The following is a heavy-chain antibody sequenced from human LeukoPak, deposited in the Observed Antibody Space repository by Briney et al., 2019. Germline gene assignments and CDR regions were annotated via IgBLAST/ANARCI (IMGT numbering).Heavy chain of an antibody. J-gene: IGHJ4*02. Sequence: GGSLRLSCAASGFTFSTYAMSWVRQAPGKGLEWVSAICGSDGSRYYADSVKGRFTISRDNSKNTLYLQMNSLRGEDTAVYYCAKGGSPSCYSSSGYWGQGTMVTVSS. CDR2: ICGSDGSR. V-gene: IGHV3-23*01. CDR3: AKGGSPSCYSSSGY. CDR1: GFTFSTYA. D-gene: IGHD2-2*01.